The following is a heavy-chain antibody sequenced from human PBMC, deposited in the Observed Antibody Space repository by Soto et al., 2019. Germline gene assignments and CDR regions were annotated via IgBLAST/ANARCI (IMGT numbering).Heavy chain of an antibody. Sequence: QVTLKESGPVLVKPTETLTLTCTVSGFSLSNGRMGVSWIRQPPGKPLEWLAHFFSDVERSYSASMQSRLTLSTDTSGSQVVLIMTNMDPVDTATYYCARMDGDYNYYALDVWGQGTTVTVSS. J-gene: IGHJ6*02. CDR1: GFSLSNGRMG. D-gene: IGHD4-17*01. CDR2: FFSDVER. CDR3: ARMDGDYNYYALDV. V-gene: IGHV2-26*01.